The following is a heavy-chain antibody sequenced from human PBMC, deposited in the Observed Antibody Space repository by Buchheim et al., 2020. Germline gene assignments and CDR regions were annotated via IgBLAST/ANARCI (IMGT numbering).Heavy chain of an antibody. CDR3: ARADLDIVVVPAAKDYYYGMDV. Sequence: QVQLVQSGAEVKKPGSSVKVSCKASGGTFSSYAISWVRQAPGQGLEWMGGIIPIFGTANYAQKFQGRVTITADESTRTAYMELSSLRSEDTAVYYCARADLDIVVVPAAKDYYYGMDVWGQGTT. CDR1: GGTFSSYA. D-gene: IGHD2-2*01. CDR2: IIPIFGTA. J-gene: IGHJ6*02. V-gene: IGHV1-69*01.